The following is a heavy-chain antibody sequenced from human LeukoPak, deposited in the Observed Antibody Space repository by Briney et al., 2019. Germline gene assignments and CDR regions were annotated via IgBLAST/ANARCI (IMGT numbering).Heavy chain of an antibody. CDR1: GFSVNRIF. CDR2: IYGGGNT. J-gene: IGHJ4*02. CDR3: AGSAGGALDF. V-gene: IGHV3-66*01. Sequence: GGSLRLSCAVSGFSVNRIFWTWVRQAPGKGLEWVSVIYGGGNTYYADSVKGRFTISTDNSKNTLYLQMNNLRVEDAALCYCAGSAGGALDFWGQGALVTVSS. D-gene: IGHD1-26*01.